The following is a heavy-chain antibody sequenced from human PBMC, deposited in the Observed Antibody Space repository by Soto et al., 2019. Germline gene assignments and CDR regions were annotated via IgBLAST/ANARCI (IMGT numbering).Heavy chain of an antibody. Sequence: QSQTLSLTCAISGDSVSSNSAAWNWLRQSPSRGLEWLGRTYYRSKWYNDYAVSVKSRITINPDTSKNQFSLQLNSVTPEDTAVYYCARDLSYSSSPRWRFDPWGQGTLVTVSS. CDR2: TYYRSKWYN. V-gene: IGHV6-1*01. CDR1: GDSVSSNSAA. CDR3: ARDLSYSSSPRWRFDP. J-gene: IGHJ5*02. D-gene: IGHD6-13*01.